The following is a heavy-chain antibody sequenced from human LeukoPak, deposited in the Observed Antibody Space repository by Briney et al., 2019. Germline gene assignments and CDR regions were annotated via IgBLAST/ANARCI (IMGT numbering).Heavy chain of an antibody. D-gene: IGHD1-14*01. V-gene: IGHV3-30*04. J-gene: IGHJ4*02. CDR2: ILEDGSIQ. CDR1: GFTFSNYM. CDR3: ARVQGGGFRTADY. Sequence: GGSLRLSCAASGFTFSNYMMHWVRQAPGKGLDWVAVILEDGSIQYYEDSVKGRFTISRDNSKNTLFLQMNSLRGEDTAMYYCARVQGGGFRTADYWGQGTLVTVSS.